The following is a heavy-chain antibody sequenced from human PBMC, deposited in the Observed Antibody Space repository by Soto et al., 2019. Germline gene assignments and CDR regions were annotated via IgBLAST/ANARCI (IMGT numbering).Heavy chain of an antibody. D-gene: IGHD5-18*01. CDR3: ARDRQDTAMAPFDY. J-gene: IGHJ4*02. CDR1: GGTFSSYA. V-gene: IGHV1-69*13. CDR2: IIPIFGTA. Sequence: GASVKVSCKASGGTFSSYAISWVRQAPGQGLEWMGGIIPIFGTANYAQKFQGRVTITADESTSTAYMELSSLRSEDTAVYYCARDRQDTAMAPFDYWGQGTPVTVSS.